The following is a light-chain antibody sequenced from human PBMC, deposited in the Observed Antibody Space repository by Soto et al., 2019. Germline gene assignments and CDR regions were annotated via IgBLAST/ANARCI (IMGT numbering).Light chain of an antibody. Sequence: QSVLTQPASVSGSPGQSITISCTGTSSDVGGYNYVSWYQQHPGKAPKLMIYEVSNRPSGVSNRFSGSKSGNTASLTISGIQAEDEADYYCSSYTSSSTWVFGGVTKVTVL. CDR1: SSDVGGYNY. CDR3: SSYTSSSTWV. V-gene: IGLV2-14*01. J-gene: IGLJ3*02. CDR2: EVS.